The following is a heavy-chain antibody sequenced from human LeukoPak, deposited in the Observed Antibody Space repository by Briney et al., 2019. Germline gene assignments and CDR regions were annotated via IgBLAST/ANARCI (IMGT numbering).Heavy chain of an antibody. V-gene: IGHV3-30*19. D-gene: IGHD6-13*01. CDR3: ASSSWPSYYYYGMDV. J-gene: IGHJ6*02. Sequence: GGSLRLSCAASGFTFSSYGMHWVRQAPGKGLEWVAVIWYDGSNKYYADSVKGRFTISRDNSKNTLYLQMNSLRAEDTAVYYCASSSWPSYYYYGMDVWGQGTTVTVSS. CDR2: IWYDGSNK. CDR1: GFTFSSYG.